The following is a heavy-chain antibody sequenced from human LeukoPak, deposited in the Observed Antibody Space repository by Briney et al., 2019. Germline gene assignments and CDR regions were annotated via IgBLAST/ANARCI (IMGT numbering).Heavy chain of an antibody. V-gene: IGHV1-18*01. CDR1: GYTFTSYG. CDR3: ARVGAALLWFGELLKFDP. J-gene: IGHJ5*02. Sequence: ASVKVSCKASGYTFTSYGISWVRQAPGQGLEWMGWISAYNGNTNYAQKLQGRVTMTTDTSTSTAYMELRSLRSDDTAVYYCARVGAALLWFGELLKFDPWGQGTLVTVSS. CDR2: ISAYNGNT. D-gene: IGHD3-10*01.